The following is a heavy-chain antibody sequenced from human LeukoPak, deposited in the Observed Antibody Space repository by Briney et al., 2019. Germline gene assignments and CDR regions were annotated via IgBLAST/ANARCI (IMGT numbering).Heavy chain of an antibody. Sequence: SETLSLTCALSGYSISSSYYWGWIRQPPGKGLEWIGSIYHSGSTYYNPSLKSRVTISVDTSKNHFSLKLSSVTAADTAVYYCASRGQSYYFDYWGQGTLVTVSS. J-gene: IGHJ4*02. CDR3: ASRGQSYYFDY. V-gene: IGHV4-38-2*01. D-gene: IGHD6-25*01. CDR2: IYHSGST. CDR1: GYSISSSYY.